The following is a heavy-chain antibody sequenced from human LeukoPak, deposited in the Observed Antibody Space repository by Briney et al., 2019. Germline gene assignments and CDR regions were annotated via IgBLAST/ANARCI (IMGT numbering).Heavy chain of an antibody. CDR3: ARDTTTVTTIWFDP. V-gene: IGHV4-4*07. Sequence: PSETLSLTXTVSGGSISSYYWSWIRQPAGKGLEWIGRIYTSGSTNYNPSLKSRVTISVDTSKNQFSLKLSSVTAADTAVYYCARDTTTVTTIWFDPWGQGTLVTVSS. CDR2: IYTSGST. D-gene: IGHD4-11*01. J-gene: IGHJ5*02. CDR1: GGSISSYY.